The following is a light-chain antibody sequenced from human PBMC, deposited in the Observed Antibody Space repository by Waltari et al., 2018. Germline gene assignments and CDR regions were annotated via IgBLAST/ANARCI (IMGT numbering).Light chain of an antibody. J-gene: IGKJ2*01. CDR2: WAS. CDR1: QSVVFSSNNKNY. V-gene: IGKV4-1*01. Sequence: DIVLTQSPEYLPVSLGERATINCKSSQSVVFSSNNKNYLAWYQQKPGQPPKLLITWASNRESGVPDRFSGSGSGTDFTLTISSLQAEDVAVYYCQQCYTFPYTFGQVTKLEIK. CDR3: QQCYTFPYT.